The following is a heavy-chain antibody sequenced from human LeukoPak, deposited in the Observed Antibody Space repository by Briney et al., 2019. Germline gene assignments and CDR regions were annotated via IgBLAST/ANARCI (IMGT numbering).Heavy chain of an antibody. CDR2: MNPNSGNT. CDR1: GYTFTSYD. D-gene: IGHD4-23*01. V-gene: IGHV1-8*01. J-gene: IGHJ4*02. CDR3: ARGRLRWPFDY. Sequence: ASVKVSCKASGYTFTSYDINWVRQATGQGLEWMGWMNPNSGNTGYAQKFQGRVTMIRNTSVSTAYMELSSVRSEETAVYYCARGRLRWPFDYWGQGTLVTVSS.